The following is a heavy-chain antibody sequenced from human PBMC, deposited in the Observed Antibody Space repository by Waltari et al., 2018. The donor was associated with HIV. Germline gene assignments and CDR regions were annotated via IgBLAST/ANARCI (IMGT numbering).Heavy chain of an antibody. Sequence: QVQLVQSGAEVKEPGASVTLSCKASGYILPNYYMHWVRQAPGQGLEWMGVINPSTGSTGYAQKFQGRLTMTRDTSTSTVYMELNSLRSEDSATYYCARYYYEGLDYWGQGTLVTVSS. D-gene: IGHD3-22*01. CDR3: ARYYYEGLDY. V-gene: IGHV1-46*01. J-gene: IGHJ4*02. CDR1: GYILPNYY. CDR2: INPSTGST.